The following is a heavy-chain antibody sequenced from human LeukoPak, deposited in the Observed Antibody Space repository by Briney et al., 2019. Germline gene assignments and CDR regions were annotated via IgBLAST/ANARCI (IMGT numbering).Heavy chain of an antibody. CDR3: ARFPAYGDYSETYNWFDP. Sequence: SQTLSLTCTVSGGSISSGDFYWSWIRQPPGKGLEWIGYIYYSGSTYYNPSLKSRVTISVDTSKNQFSLKLSSVTAADTAVYYCARFPAYGDYSETYNWFDPWGQGTLVTVSS. CDR2: IYYSGST. V-gene: IGHV4-30-4*08. D-gene: IGHD4-17*01. J-gene: IGHJ5*02. CDR1: GGSISSGDFY.